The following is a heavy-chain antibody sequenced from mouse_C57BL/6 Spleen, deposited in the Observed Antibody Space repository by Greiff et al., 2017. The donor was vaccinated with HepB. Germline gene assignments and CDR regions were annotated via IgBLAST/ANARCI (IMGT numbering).Heavy chain of an antibody. J-gene: IGHJ2*01. CDR1: GYTFTSYW. V-gene: IGHV1-61*01. Sequence: QVQLQQPGAELVRPGSSVKLSCKASGYTFTSYWMDWVKQRPGQGLEWIGNIYPSDSETHYNQKFKDKATLTVDKSSSTAYMQLSSLTSEDSAVYYCARSYYGSSYFDYWGQGTTLPVSS. CDR3: ARSYYGSSYFDY. D-gene: IGHD1-1*01. CDR2: IYPSDSET.